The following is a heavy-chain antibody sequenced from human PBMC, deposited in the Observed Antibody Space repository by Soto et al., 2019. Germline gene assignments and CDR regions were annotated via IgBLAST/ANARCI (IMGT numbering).Heavy chain of an antibody. CDR2: IWYDGSNK. D-gene: IGHD2-15*01. CDR3: AREGGYCSGGSCSQGAYYYYYGMDV. Sequence: GGSLRLSCAASGFTFSSYGMHWVRQAPGKGLEWVAVIWYDGSNKYYADSVKGRFTISRDNSKNTLYLQMNSLRAEDTAVYYCAREGGYCSGGSCSQGAYYYYYGMDVWGQGTTVTVSS. CDR1: GFTFSSYG. V-gene: IGHV3-33*01. J-gene: IGHJ6*02.